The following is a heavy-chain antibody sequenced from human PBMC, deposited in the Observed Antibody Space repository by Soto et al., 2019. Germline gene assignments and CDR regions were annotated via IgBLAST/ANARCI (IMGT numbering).Heavy chain of an antibody. V-gene: IGHV4-59*08. CDR3: ARVGPWVPYYYDSSPYTFENWFDP. J-gene: IGHJ5*02. Sequence: PSETLSLTCTVSGGSMSFYYWNWIRQSPEKGLEWIGNVSYSGRTTYNPSLNRRVSILVDSSKRQFSLRLTSVTAADTAVYYCARVGPWVPYYYDSSPYTFENWFDPWGQGTLVTVSS. CDR2: VSYSGRT. CDR1: GGSMSFYY. D-gene: IGHD3-22*01.